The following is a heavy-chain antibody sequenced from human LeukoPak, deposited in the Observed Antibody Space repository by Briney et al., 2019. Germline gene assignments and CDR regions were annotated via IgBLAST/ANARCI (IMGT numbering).Heavy chain of an antibody. CDR3: ARGYSGYDVPQFDY. V-gene: IGHV4-34*01. CDR1: GGSFSYYY. Sequence: SETLSLTCAVYGGSFSYYYWSWIRQPPGKTLEWIGEINHSGSTNYNPSLKSRVTISVDTSKNQFSLKLSSVTAADTAVYYCARGYSGYDVPQFDYWGQGTLVTVSS. J-gene: IGHJ4*02. CDR2: INHSGST. D-gene: IGHD5-12*01.